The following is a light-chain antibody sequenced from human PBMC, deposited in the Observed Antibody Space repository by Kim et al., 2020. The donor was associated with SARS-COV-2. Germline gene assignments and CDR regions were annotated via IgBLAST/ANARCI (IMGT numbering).Light chain of an antibody. V-gene: IGLV3-19*01. J-gene: IGLJ3*02. CDR3: NSRDSSGDHWV. CDR1: SLRSNY. CDR2: DKN. Sequence: ALGQKVRITCQGDSLRSNYASWYQQKPGQAPILVIYDKNNRPSGIPDRFSASSSGNTASLTITGAQAEDEADYYCNSRDSSGDHWVFGGGTRVTVL.